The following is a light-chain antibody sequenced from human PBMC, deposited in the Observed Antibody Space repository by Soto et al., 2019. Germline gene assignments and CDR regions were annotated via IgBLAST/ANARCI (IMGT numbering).Light chain of an antibody. Sequence: DIQMTQSPSSLSASVGARVTITCRASQSISSYLNWFQLKPGKAPKLLIYAAPTLQSGVPSRFSGSGSGTGFTLTISSLQPEDCRTYDCQQSYSTPYTSGQGTKVEIK. CDR2: AAP. CDR1: QSISSY. CDR3: QQSYSTPYT. J-gene: IGKJ2*01. V-gene: IGKV1-39*01.